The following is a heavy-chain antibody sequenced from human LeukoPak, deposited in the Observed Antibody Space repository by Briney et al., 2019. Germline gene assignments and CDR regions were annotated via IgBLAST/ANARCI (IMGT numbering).Heavy chain of an antibody. J-gene: IGHJ4*02. CDR2: ISYDGSNK. CDR3: ARFVSMAFDY. V-gene: IGHV3-30-3*01. CDR1: GFTFSSYA. Sequence: GRSLRLSCAASGFTFSSYAMHWVRQAPGKGLEWVAVISYDGSNKYYADSVKGRFTISRDNSKNTLYLQMNSLRAEDTAVYYCARFVSMAFDYWGQGTLVTVSS. D-gene: IGHD2/OR15-2a*01.